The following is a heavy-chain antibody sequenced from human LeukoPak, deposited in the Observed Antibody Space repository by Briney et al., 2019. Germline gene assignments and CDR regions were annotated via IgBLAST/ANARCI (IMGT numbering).Heavy chain of an antibody. V-gene: IGHV3-48*01. CDR3: ARSDYDILRYYFDY. Sequence: GGSLRLSCAASGFTFSSYSMNWVRQAPGQGLEWVSYITSDSTTMFYADSVKGRFTASRDNAENSMYLQMNSLRAEDTAVYYCARSDYDILRYYFDYWGQGALVTVSS. D-gene: IGHD3-9*01. CDR2: ITSDSTTM. J-gene: IGHJ4*02. CDR1: GFTFSSYS.